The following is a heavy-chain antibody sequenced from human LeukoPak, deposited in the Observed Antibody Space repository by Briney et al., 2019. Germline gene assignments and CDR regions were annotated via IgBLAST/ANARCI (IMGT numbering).Heavy chain of an antibody. Sequence: PGGSLRLSCAASGFTFSSYSMNWVRQAPGKGLEWVSSISSSSSYIYYADSVKGRFTISRDNAKNSLYLQMNSLRAEDTAVYYCARDPRLLYYYDSSGYSYWGQGTLVTVSS. CDR1: GFTFSSYS. V-gene: IGHV3-21*01. CDR3: ARDPRLLYYYDSSGYSY. CDR2: ISSSSSYI. J-gene: IGHJ4*02. D-gene: IGHD3-22*01.